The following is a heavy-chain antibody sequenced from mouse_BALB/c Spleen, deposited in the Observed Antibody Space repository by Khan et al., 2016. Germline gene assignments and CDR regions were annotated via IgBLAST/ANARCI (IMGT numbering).Heavy chain of an antibody. J-gene: IGHJ2*01. CDR2: IYPGSGNT. D-gene: IGHD2-2*01. CDR1: GYTFTDYY. Sequence: QVQLQQSGAELARPGASVKLSCKASGYTFTDYYINWVKQRTGQGLEWIGEIYPGSGNTYYNEKFKGKATLTADKSSSTAYMQLSSLTSEDSAVYCCARSVDYGSYFDYWGQGTTLTVSS. CDR3: ARSVDYGSYFDY. V-gene: IGHV1-77*01.